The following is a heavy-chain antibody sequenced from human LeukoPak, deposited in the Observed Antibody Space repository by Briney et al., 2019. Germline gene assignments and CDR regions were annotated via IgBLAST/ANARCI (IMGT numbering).Heavy chain of an antibody. Sequence: PGGSLRLSCAASGFTFSSYSMNWVRQAPGKGLEWVSYISSSSSTICYADSVKGRFTISRDNAKNSLYLQMNSLRAEDTAVYYCAKDYGSGSYYNVLGYWGQGTLVTVSS. CDR1: GFTFSSYS. J-gene: IGHJ4*02. CDR2: ISSSSSTI. CDR3: AKDYGSGSYYNVLGY. V-gene: IGHV3-48*01. D-gene: IGHD3-10*01.